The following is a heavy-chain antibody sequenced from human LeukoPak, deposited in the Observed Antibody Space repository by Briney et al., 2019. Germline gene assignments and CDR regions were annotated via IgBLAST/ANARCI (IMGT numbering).Heavy chain of an antibody. CDR2: INPNSGGT. CDR1: GYTFTGYY. CDR3: AREAHKRFLEWSHPFGMDV. D-gene: IGHD3-3*01. Sequence: GASVKVSCKASGYTFTGYYMHWVRQAPGQGLEWMGWINPNSGGTNYAQKFQGRVTMTRDTSISTAYMELSRLRSDDTAVYYCAREAHKRFLEWSHPFGMDVWGQGTTVTVSS. J-gene: IGHJ6*02. V-gene: IGHV1-2*02.